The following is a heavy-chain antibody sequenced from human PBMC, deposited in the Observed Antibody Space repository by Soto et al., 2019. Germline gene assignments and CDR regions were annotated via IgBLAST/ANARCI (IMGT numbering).Heavy chain of an antibody. Sequence: ASVKVSCKVSGYTLTELSMHWVRQTPGKGLEWMGGFDPEDGETIYAQKFQGRVTMTEDTSTDTAYMELSSLRSEDTAVYYCATRPYGSGENWFDPWGQGTLVTVSS. D-gene: IGHD3-10*01. J-gene: IGHJ5*02. V-gene: IGHV1-24*01. CDR2: FDPEDGET. CDR1: GYTLTELS. CDR3: ATRPYGSGENWFDP.